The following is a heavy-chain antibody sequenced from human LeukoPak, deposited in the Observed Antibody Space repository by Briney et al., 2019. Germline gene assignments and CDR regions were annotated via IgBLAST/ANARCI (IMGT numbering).Heavy chain of an antibody. D-gene: IGHD3-22*01. V-gene: IGHV4-39*07. J-gene: IGHJ4*02. Sequence: SETLSLTCTVSGGSISSSSYYWGWIRQPPGKGLEWIGSIYYSGSTYYNPSLKSRVTISVDTSKNQFSLKLSSVTAADTAVYYCARDRDKYYDSSGYFDYWGQGTLVTVSS. CDR3: ARDRDKYYDSSGYFDY. CDR1: GGSISSSSYY. CDR2: IYYSGST.